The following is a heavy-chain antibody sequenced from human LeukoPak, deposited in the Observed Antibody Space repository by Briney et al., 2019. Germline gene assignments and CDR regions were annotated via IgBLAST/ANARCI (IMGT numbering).Heavy chain of an antibody. V-gene: IGHV3-23*01. CDR2: ISASAGST. CDR3: AKSMFVNGDYVPDY. CDR1: KFTFSTYA. J-gene: IGHJ4*02. D-gene: IGHD4-17*01. Sequence: TGGSLRLSCAASKFTFSTYAMSWVRQAPGNGLEWVSLISASAGSTYYADSVKGRFTISRDNSKNTLYLQMNSLRVEDTAVYYCAKSMFVNGDYVPDYWGQGTLVTVSS.